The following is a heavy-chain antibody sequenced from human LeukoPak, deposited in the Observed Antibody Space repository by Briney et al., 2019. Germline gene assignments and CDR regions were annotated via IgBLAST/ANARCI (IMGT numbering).Heavy chain of an antibody. Sequence: SETLSLTCTVSGGSISSSSYYWGWLRQPPGTGLEWIGSIYYSGSTYYNPSLKSRVTISVDTSKNQFSLKLSSVTAADTAVYYCARHYYYYYMDVWGKGTTVTISS. CDR1: GGSISSSSYY. V-gene: IGHV4-39*01. CDR3: ARHYYYYYMDV. J-gene: IGHJ6*03. CDR2: IYYSGST.